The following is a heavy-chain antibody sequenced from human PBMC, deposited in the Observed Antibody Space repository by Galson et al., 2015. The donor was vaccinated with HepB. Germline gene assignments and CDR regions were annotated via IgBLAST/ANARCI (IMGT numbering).Heavy chain of an antibody. CDR1: GGTFSSYA. Sequence: SVKVSCKASGGTFSSYAISWVRQAPGQGLEWMGGIIPIFGIANYAQKFQGRVTITADESTSTAYMELSSLRSEDTAVYYCARVAKQRWLQDYYYGMDVWGQGTTVTVSS. V-gene: IGHV1-69*13. CDR2: IIPIFGIA. D-gene: IGHD5-24*01. J-gene: IGHJ6*02. CDR3: ARVAKQRWLQDYYYGMDV.